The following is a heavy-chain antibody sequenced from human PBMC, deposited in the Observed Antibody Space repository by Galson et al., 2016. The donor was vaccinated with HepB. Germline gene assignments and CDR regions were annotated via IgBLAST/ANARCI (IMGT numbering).Heavy chain of an antibody. D-gene: IGHD1-26*01. J-gene: IGHJ4*02. CDR3: ATVPGWESGIYDH. Sequence: SETLSLTCRVSGDSIGSSSYHWAWIRQPPGKGLEWIGSIYYVGRAYYRSSLKSRLTISLDPAKNHISLSLTSATAADTAVYYCATVPGWESGIYDHWGQGTLVSVSS. CDR1: GDSIGSSSYH. CDR2: IYYVGRA. V-gene: IGHV4-39*02.